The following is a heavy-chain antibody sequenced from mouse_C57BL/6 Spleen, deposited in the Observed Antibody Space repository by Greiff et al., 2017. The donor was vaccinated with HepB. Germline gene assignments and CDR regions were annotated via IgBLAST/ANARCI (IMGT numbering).Heavy chain of an antibody. CDR2: ISSVSSTI. Sequence: VQLKESGGGLVKPGGSLKLSCVASGFTFSDYGMHWVRQAPEKGLEWVAYISSVSSTIYYADTVKGRFTISRDNAKNTLFLQMTSLRSEDTAMYYCARNLFDYWGQGTTLTVSS. CDR1: GFTFSDYG. CDR3: ARNLFDY. V-gene: IGHV5-17*01. J-gene: IGHJ2*01.